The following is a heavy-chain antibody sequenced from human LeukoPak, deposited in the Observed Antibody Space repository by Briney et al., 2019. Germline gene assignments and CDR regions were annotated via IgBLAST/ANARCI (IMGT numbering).Heavy chain of an antibody. CDR3: ARDRVTTVTSVDPKTFDY. CDR1: GGTFSSYA. D-gene: IGHD4-11*01. CDR2: IIPIFGTA. J-gene: IGHJ4*02. Sequence: SVKVSCKASGGTFSSYAISWVRQAPGQGLEWMGGIIPIFGTANYAQKFQGRVTITADESTSTAYMELSSLRSEDTAVYYRARDRVTTVTSVDPKTFDYWGQGTLVTVSS. V-gene: IGHV1-69*13.